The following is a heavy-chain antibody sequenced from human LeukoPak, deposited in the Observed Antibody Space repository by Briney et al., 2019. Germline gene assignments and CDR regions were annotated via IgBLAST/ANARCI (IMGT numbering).Heavy chain of an antibody. CDR2: ISSSSSTI. V-gene: IGHV3-48*01. CDR3: ARGIRGSGWYYFDY. Sequence: GGSLRLSCAAPGFTFSSYSMNWVRQAPGKGLEWVSYISSSSSTIYYADSVKGRFTISRDNSKNTLYLQMNSLRVEDTAVYFCARGIRGSGWYYFDYWGQGTLVTGSS. CDR1: GFTFSSYS. D-gene: IGHD6-19*01. J-gene: IGHJ4*02.